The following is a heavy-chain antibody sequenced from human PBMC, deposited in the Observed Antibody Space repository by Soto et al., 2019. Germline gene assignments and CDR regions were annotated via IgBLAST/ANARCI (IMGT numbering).Heavy chain of an antibody. Sequence: QVQLVESGGGVVQPWRSLRLSCAASGFTFSSYGMHWVRQAPGKGLEWVAVISYDGSNKYYADSVKGRFTISRDNSKNTLYLQMNSLRAEDTAVYYCAKGGWLYYYYYGMYVWGQGTTVTVS. CDR1: GFTFSSYG. CDR2: ISYDGSNK. D-gene: IGHD3-22*01. J-gene: IGHJ6*02. V-gene: IGHV3-30*18. CDR3: AKGGWLYYYYYGMYV.